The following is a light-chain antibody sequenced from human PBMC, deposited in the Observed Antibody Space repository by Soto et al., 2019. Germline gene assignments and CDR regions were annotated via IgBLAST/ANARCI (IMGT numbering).Light chain of an antibody. Sequence: IVMSQSPPTLSVSPGERATLSCRAIQSVSSSYLAWYQQKPGQAPRLLIYGASSRATGIPDRFSGSGSGTDFTLTISRLEPEDFAVYYCQQYGSSPQWTFGQGTKV. CDR1: QSVSSSY. CDR2: GAS. V-gene: IGKV3-20*01. J-gene: IGKJ1*01. CDR3: QQYGSSPQWT.